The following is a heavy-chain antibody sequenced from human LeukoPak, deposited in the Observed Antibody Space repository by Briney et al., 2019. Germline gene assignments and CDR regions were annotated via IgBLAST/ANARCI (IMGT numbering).Heavy chain of an antibody. Sequence: PSETLSLTCDVSGGPFRAFYWSWIRQPPGKGLEWIGEINHSGGTNYSPSLKSRVTISVDTSKNQFSLKVKSVTAADTAVYYCATGLRSWGLFDYWGQGTLVTVSS. CDR2: INHSGGT. D-gene: IGHD3-16*01. CDR1: GGPFRAFY. J-gene: IGHJ4*02. CDR3: ATGLRSWGLFDY. V-gene: IGHV4-34*01.